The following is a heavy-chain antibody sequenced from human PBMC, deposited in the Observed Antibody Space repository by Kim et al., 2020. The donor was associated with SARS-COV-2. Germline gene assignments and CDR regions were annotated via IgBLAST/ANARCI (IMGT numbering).Heavy chain of an antibody. CDR2: ISYDGSDS. Sequence: GGSLRLSCAASGFTFSTYAMHWVRQAPGKGLEWVAVISYDGSDSHYADSVKGRFTISRDNSKNTVYLQMNSLRAEDTAVYYCARDGRPVAETGYFDYWG. V-gene: IGHV3-30*04. CDR3: ARDGRPVAETGYFDY. J-gene: IGHJ4*01. CDR1: GFTFSTYA. D-gene: IGHD6-19*01.